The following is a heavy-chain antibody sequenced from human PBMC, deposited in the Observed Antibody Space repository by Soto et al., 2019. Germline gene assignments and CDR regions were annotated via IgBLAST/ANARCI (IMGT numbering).Heavy chain of an antibody. CDR3: ASMEGYCSGGSCYIGLENAFDI. D-gene: IGHD2-15*01. CDR1: GYTFTSYA. Sequence: ASVKVSCKASGYTFTSYAMHWVRQAPGQRLEGMGWINAGNGNTKYSQKFQGRVTITRDTSASTAYMELSSLRSEDTAVYYCASMEGYCSGGSCYIGLENAFDIWGQGTMVTVSS. V-gene: IGHV1-3*01. J-gene: IGHJ3*02. CDR2: INAGNGNT.